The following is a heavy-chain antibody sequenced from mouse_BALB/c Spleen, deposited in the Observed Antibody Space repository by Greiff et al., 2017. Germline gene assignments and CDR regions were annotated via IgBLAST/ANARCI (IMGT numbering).Heavy chain of an antibody. CDR3: AKGMVTTPWFAY. CDR2: ISSGGSYT. D-gene: IGHD2-10*02. CDR1: GFTFSSYA. Sequence: EVMLVESGGGLVKPGGSLKLSCAASGFTFSSYAMSWVRQSPEKRLEWVAEISSGGSYTYYPDTVTGRFTISRDNAKNTLYLEMSSLRSEDTAMYYCAKGMVTTPWFAYWGQGTLVTVSA. J-gene: IGHJ3*01. V-gene: IGHV5-9-4*01.